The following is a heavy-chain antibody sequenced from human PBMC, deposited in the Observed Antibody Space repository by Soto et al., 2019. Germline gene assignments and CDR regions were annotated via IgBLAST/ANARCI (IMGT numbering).Heavy chain of an antibody. V-gene: IGHV3-30*18. Sequence: QVQLVESGGGVVQPGRSLRLSCAASGFTFSSYGMHWVRQAPGKGLEWVAVISYDGSNKYYADSVKGRFTISRDNSKKTQDLQMNSLSAEDTAVYYCAKIQDYYDSSGYFDCWGQGTLVTVSS. CDR1: GFTFSSYG. D-gene: IGHD3-22*01. CDR2: ISYDGSNK. J-gene: IGHJ4*02. CDR3: AKIQDYYDSSGYFDC.